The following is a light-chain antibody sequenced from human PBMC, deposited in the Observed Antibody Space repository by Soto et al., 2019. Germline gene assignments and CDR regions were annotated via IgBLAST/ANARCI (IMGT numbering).Light chain of an antibody. V-gene: IGKV1-5*03. CDR3: QHYNSYSEA. CDR1: QTISSW. CDR2: KAS. Sequence: DIQMTQSPSTLSGSLGDRATITCRASQTISSWLAWYPQKPGKAPKLLIYKASTLKSGVPSRFSGSGSGTEFTLTISSLQPDDFATYYCQHYNSYSEAFGQGTKVDI. J-gene: IGKJ1*01.